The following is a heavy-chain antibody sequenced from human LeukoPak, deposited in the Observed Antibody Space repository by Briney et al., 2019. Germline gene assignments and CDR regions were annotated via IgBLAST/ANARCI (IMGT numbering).Heavy chain of an antibody. J-gene: IGHJ3*02. D-gene: IGHD3-3*01. V-gene: IGHV4-34*01. CDR1: GGSFSGYY. CDR2: INHSGST. Sequence: SETLSLTCAVYGGSFSGYYWSWIRQPPGKGLEWIGEINHSGSTNYNPSLKSRVTISVDTSKNQFSLKLSSVTAADAAVYYCAREKVDLRAFDIWGQRTMVTVSS. CDR3: AREKVDLRAFDI.